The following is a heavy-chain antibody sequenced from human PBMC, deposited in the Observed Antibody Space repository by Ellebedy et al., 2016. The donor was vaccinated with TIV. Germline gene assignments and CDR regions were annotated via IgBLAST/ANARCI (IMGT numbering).Heavy chain of an antibody. Sequence: SETLSLTCTVSGGSISSYYWSRIRQPPGKGLEWIGYIYYSGSTNYNPSLKSRVTISVDTSKNQFSLKLSSVTAADTAVYYCARHFHDSSGYSDDAFDIWGQGTMVTVSS. J-gene: IGHJ3*02. CDR2: IYYSGST. V-gene: IGHV4-59*08. CDR1: GGSISSYY. D-gene: IGHD3-22*01. CDR3: ARHFHDSSGYSDDAFDI.